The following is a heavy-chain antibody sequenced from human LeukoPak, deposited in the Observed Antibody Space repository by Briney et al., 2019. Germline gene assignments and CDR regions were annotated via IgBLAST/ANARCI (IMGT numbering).Heavy chain of an antibody. Sequence: PSETLSLTCTVSGGSISSYYWSWIQQPPGKGLEWIGYIYYSGSTNYNPSLKSRVTISVDTSKNQFSLKLSSVTAADTAVYYCARESGSSGENWFDPWGQGTLVTVSS. CDR1: GGSISSYY. V-gene: IGHV4-59*01. J-gene: IGHJ5*02. CDR3: ARESGSSGENWFDP. CDR2: IYYSGST. D-gene: IGHD6-13*01.